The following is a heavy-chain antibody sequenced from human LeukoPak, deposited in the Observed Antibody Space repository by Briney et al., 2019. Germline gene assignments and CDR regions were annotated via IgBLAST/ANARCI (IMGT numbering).Heavy chain of an antibody. Sequence: GGSLRLSCAASGFTVSSNYMSWVRQAPGKGLEWVSVIYSGGSTYYADSVKGRFTISRDNSKNTLNLQMNSLRAEDTAVYYCSRDRSTSFDYWGQGTLVTVSS. D-gene: IGHD1-26*01. J-gene: IGHJ4*02. CDR2: IYSGGST. CDR3: SRDRSTSFDY. V-gene: IGHV3-66*01. CDR1: GFTVSSNY.